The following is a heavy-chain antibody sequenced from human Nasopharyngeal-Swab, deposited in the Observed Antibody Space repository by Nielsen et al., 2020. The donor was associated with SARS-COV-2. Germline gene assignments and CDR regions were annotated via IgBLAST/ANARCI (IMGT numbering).Heavy chain of an antibody. CDR3: ARRKREEVRGVRYYFDY. Sequence: RQAPGKGLEWIGSIYYSGSTYYNPSLKSRVTISVGTPKNQFSLKLSSVTAADTAVYYCARRKREEVRGVRYYFDYWGQGTLVTVSS. V-gene: IGHV4-39*01. D-gene: IGHD3-10*01. CDR2: IYYSGST. J-gene: IGHJ4*02.